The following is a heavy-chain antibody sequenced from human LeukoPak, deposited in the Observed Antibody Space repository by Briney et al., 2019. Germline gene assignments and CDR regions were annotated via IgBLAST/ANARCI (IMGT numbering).Heavy chain of an antibody. D-gene: IGHD2-2*01. CDR2: IYYSGST. CDR1: GGSISSSSYY. Sequence: MSSETLSLTCTVSGGSISSSSYYWGWIRQPPGKGLEWIGSIYYSGSTYYNPSLKSRVTISVDTSKNQFSLKLSSVTAADTAVYYCARDIVVVPAAYAFDIWGQGTMVTVSS. J-gene: IGHJ3*02. V-gene: IGHV4-39*07. CDR3: ARDIVVVPAAYAFDI.